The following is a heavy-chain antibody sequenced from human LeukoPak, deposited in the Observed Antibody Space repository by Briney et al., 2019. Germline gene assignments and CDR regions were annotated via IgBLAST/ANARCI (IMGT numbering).Heavy chain of an antibody. J-gene: IGHJ4*02. D-gene: IGHD3-10*01. Sequence: SETLSLTCAVYGGSFSGYYWSWTRQPPGKGLEWIGEINHSGSTNYNPSLKSRVTISVDTSKNQFSLKLGSVTAADTAVYYCASGGWRGGYWGQGTLVTVSS. CDR2: INHSGST. CDR1: GGSFSGYY. V-gene: IGHV4-34*01. CDR3: ASGGWRGGY.